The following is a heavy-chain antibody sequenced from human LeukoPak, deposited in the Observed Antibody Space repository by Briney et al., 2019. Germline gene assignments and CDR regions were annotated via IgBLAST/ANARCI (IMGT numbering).Heavy chain of an antibody. Sequence: GGSLRLSCAASGFTFDDYAMHWVRQAPGKGLVWVSHINSDGSTTIYADSVKGRFTISRDDAKNTLYLQTNSLRADDTAVYYCASWRGDVAYWGQGTLVTVSS. V-gene: IGHV3-74*01. CDR3: ASWRGDVAY. J-gene: IGHJ4*02. CDR2: INSDGSTT. CDR1: GFTFDDYA. D-gene: IGHD7-27*01.